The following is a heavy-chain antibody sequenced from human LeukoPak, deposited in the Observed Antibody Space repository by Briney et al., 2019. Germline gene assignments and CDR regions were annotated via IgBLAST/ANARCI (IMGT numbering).Heavy chain of an antibody. D-gene: IGHD5-12*01. V-gene: IGHV1-2*02. CDR1: GYTFTGYL. J-gene: IGHJ4*02. Sequence: ASVKVSCKASGYTFTGYLLHWVRQAPGQGLEWMGWINTNNGGTNYAQSFQGRVTLTRDTAITTVYMELSRLRSDDTAVYYCVRVGGYSGYDPRGYFDYRGQGTLVTVSS. CDR2: INTNNGGT. CDR3: VRVGGYSGYDPRGYFDY.